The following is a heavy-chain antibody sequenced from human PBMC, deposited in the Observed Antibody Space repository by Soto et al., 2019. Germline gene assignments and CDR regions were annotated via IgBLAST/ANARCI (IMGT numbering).Heavy chain of an antibody. D-gene: IGHD4-17*01. CDR3: ARDERAYGADALDI. J-gene: IGHJ3*02. CDR2: ISSSGSTI. V-gene: IGHV3-48*01. CDR1: GFTFSSYS. Sequence: EVQLVESGGGLVQPGGSLRLSCAASGFTFSSYSMTWVRQAPGKGLEWVSYISSSGSTIYYAVSVKGRFTISRDNAQNSLFLQMISLRAEDTAVYYCARDERAYGADALDIWGQGTMVTVSS.